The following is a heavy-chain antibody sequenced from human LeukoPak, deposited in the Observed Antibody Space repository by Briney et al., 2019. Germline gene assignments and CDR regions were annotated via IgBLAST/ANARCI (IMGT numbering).Heavy chain of an antibody. CDR2: ISDGGGRT. CDR3: AKRGVVIRVILVGFHKEAYYFDS. CDR1: GITLSNYG. D-gene: IGHD3-22*01. Sequence: GGSLRLSCAVSGITLSNYGMSWVRQAPGKGLEWVAGISDGGGRTNYADSVKGRFTISSDNPKYTIYLQMNSLRAEDTAVYFCAKRGVVIRVILVGFHKEAYYFDSWGQGALVTVSS. V-gene: IGHV3-23*01. J-gene: IGHJ4*02.